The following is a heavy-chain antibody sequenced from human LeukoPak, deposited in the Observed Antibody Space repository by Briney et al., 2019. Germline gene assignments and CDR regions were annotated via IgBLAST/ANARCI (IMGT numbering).Heavy chain of an antibody. CDR1: GFTVSTNY. D-gene: IGHD3-9*01. V-gene: IGHV3-53*01. CDR2: IYSGGST. Sequence: PGGSLRLSCAASGFTVSTNYMNWVRQAPGKGLEWVSVIYSGGSTYYADSVKGRFTISRDNSKNTLYLQMNSLRAEDTAVYYCAKVLRMRIFDYWGQGTLVTVSS. CDR3: AKVLRMRIFDY. J-gene: IGHJ4*02.